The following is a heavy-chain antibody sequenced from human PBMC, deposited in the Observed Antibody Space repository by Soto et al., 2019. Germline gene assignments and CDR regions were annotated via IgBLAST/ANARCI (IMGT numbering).Heavy chain of an antibody. CDR2: IYPGDSDT. Sequence: GESLKISCKGSGYSFTSYWIGWVRQMPGKGLEWMGIIYPGDSDTRYSPSFQGQVTISAAKSISTAYLQWSSLKASDTAMYYCARGIRTTVTSNYFDYWGQGTLVTVSS. J-gene: IGHJ4*02. CDR1: GYSFTSYW. D-gene: IGHD4-4*01. CDR3: ARGIRTTVTSNYFDY. V-gene: IGHV5-51*01.